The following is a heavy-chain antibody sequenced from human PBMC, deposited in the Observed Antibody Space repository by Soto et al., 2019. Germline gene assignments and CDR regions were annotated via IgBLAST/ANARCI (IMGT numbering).Heavy chain of an antibody. CDR1: GYTFTGYY. CDR3: ATSVYADDAFDI. J-gene: IGHJ3*02. Sequence: ESSVKVSCKASGYTFTGYYMPWVRQAPGQGLEWMGWINPNSGGTNYAQKFQGWVTMTRDTSISTAYMELSRLRSDDTAVYYCATSVYADDAFDIWGQGSMVNVSS. CDR2: INPNSGGT. V-gene: IGHV1-2*04. D-gene: IGHD3-16*01.